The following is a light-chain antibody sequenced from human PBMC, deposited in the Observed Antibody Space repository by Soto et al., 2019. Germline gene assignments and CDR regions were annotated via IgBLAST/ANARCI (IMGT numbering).Light chain of an antibody. CDR2: DAS. CDR3: QQYDNLPLT. V-gene: IGKV1-33*01. J-gene: IGKJ4*01. CDR1: QSIRNY. Sequence: DIQMTQSPSSLSAYVGDRVTITCRASQSIRNYFNWYQQKPGKAPKLLIYDASNLETGVPSRFSGSGSGTDFTFTISSLQPEDIATYYCQQYDNLPLTFGGGTKVDI.